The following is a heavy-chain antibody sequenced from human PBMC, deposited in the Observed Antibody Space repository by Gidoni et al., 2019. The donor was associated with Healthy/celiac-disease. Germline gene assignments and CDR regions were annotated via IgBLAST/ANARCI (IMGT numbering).Heavy chain of an antibody. Sequence: QVQLQESGPGLVKPSHTLSLTCTVPGGSISSGSYYWGWIRQPAGKGLEWIGRIYTSGSTNYNPSLKSRVTISVDTSKNQFSLKLSSVTAADTAVYYCATGYYYDSRGFDYWGQGTLVTVSS. J-gene: IGHJ4*02. D-gene: IGHD3-22*01. CDR1: GGSISSGSYY. CDR3: ATGYYYDSRGFDY. V-gene: IGHV4-61*02. CDR2: IYTSGST.